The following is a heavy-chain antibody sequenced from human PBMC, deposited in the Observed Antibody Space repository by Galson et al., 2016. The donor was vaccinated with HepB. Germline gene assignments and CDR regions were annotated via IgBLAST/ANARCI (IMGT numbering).Heavy chain of an antibody. D-gene: IGHD2/OR15-2a*01. CDR3: ARQYLGGPSDY. V-gene: IGHV4-4*02. J-gene: IGHJ4*02. CDR2: TFHSGRV. Sequence: ETLSLTCAVSGVSISSSDWWSWVRQPPGQGLEWVGHTFHSGRVNYTPSLASRVTISLDTSNNHFSLRLTSVTAADTALYYCARQYLGGPSDYWGQGTLVIVSS. CDR1: GVSISSSDW.